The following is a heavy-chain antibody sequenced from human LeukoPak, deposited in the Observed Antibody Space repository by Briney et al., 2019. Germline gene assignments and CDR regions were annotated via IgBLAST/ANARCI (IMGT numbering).Heavy chain of an antibody. CDR2: IYYSGST. J-gene: IGHJ5*02. D-gene: IGHD3-9*01. CDR1: GGSISSYY. Sequence: SETLSHTCTVSGGSISSYYWSWIRQPPGKGLEWIGYIYYSGSTNYNPSLKSRVTISVDTSKNQFSLKLSSVTAADTAVYYCARHGGLRYFDWLSTWGQGTLVTVSS. CDR3: ARHGGLRYFDWLST. V-gene: IGHV4-59*01.